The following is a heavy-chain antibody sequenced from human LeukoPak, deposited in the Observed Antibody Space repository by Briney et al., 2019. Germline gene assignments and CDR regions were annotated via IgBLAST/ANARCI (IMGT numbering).Heavy chain of an antibody. CDR1: GFTFSPYP. D-gene: IGHD5-24*01. CDR3: ARDLGRDRYFDS. CDR2: ISGGSDTI. J-gene: IGHJ4*02. Sequence: QPGGSLRLSCAASGFTFSPYPMNWVRQAPGKGLEWDSYISGGSDTIHYADSVKGRFTISRDNAKNSLYLQMNSLRAEDTAVYYCARDLGRDRYFDSWGQGTLVTVSS. V-gene: IGHV3-48*04.